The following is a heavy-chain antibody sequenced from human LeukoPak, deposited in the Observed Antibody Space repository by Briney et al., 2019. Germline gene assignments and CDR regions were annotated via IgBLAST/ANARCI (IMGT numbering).Heavy chain of an antibody. V-gene: IGHV3-13*05. J-gene: IGHJ4*02. CDR1: GFTFSSYD. CDR3: ARWGSSGWYDY. CDR2: IGTAGDP. D-gene: IGHD6-19*01. Sequence: PGASLRLSCAGSGFTFSSYDMLWVRQATGKGLEWVSAIGTAGDPYYPGSVKGRFTISRENAKNSLYLQMNSLRAGDTAVYYCARWGSSGWYDYWGQGTLVTVSS.